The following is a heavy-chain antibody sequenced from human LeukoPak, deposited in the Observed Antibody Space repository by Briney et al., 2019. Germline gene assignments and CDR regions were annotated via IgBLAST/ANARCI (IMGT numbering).Heavy chain of an antibody. Sequence: SETLSLTCTVSGYSISSGYYWGWIRQPPGKGLEWIGSIYYSGSTYYNPSLKSRVTISVDTSKNQFSLKLSSVTAADTAVYYCARDNGDYWGQGTLVTVSS. CDR1: GYSISSGYY. V-gene: IGHV4-38-2*02. D-gene: IGHD2-8*01. CDR2: IYYSGST. J-gene: IGHJ4*02. CDR3: ARDNGDY.